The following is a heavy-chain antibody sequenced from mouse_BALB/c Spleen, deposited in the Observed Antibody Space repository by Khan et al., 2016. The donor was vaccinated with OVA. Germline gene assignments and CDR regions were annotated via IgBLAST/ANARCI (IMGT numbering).Heavy chain of an antibody. D-gene: IGHD1-1*01. J-gene: IGHJ4*01. CDR3: ARGAITSHAMDS. Sequence: QVQLKQSGAELVRPGASVKLSCKTSAYIFTNYWIHWVKQRSGQGLEWIARIYPGTGSTYSNENFKGKATLTADKSSSTAYMQLSSLKSEDSAVYFCARGAITSHAMDSWGQGTSVTVSS. CDR1: AYIFTNYW. CDR2: IYPGTGST. V-gene: IGHV1-76*01.